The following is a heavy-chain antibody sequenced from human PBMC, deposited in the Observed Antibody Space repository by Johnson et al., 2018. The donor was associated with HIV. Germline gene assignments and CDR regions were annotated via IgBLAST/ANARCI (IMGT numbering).Heavy chain of an antibody. J-gene: IGHJ3*02. CDR1: GFSVSTSY. V-gene: IGHV3-66*02. CDR3: ARGWELLTPAFDI. CDR2: ISCGGST. D-gene: IGHD1-26*01. Sequence: VQLVESGGDLVQPGGSLRLSCAASGFSVSTSYMTWVRQAPGKGLAWVSSISCGGSTYYADSVKGRFTISRDNSKNTLYLQMGSLRAEDMAVYYCARGWELLTPAFDIWGQGTMVTVSS.